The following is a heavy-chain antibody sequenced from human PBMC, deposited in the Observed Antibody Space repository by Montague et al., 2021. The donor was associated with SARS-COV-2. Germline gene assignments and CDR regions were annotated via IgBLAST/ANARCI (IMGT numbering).Heavy chain of an antibody. V-gene: IGHV4-4*09. CDR3: ARRGYYDSAGYHWHLDL. Sequence: SETLSLTCTVSGGSINDHYRSWIRQSPGKGLEWIGYISSNGKPNYNPSLKSRGTLSADASRNAFSLKLDSVTAADTAVYFCARRGYYDSAGYHWHLDLWGRGMLVTVSA. CDR1: GGSINDHY. CDR2: ISSNGKP. J-gene: IGHJ2*01. D-gene: IGHD3-22*01.